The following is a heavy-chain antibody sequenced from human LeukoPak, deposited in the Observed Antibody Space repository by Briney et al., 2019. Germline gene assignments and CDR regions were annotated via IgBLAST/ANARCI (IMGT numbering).Heavy chain of an antibody. CDR3: ARDRHFGDYRDYYYYYGMDV. J-gene: IGHJ6*02. D-gene: IGHD4-17*01. V-gene: IGHV4-59*01. CDR2: IYYSGST. CDR1: GGSISSYY. Sequence: SETLSLTCTVSGGSISSYYWSWIRQPPGKGLEWIGYIYYSGSTNYNPPLKSRVTISVDTSKNQFSLKLSSVTAADTAVYYCARDRHFGDYRDYYYYYGMDVWGQGTTVTVSS.